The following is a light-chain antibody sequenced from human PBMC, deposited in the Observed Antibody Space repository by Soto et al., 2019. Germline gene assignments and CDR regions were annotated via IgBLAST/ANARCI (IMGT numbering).Light chain of an antibody. J-gene: IGKJ3*01. Sequence: EIVLTQSPATLSLSPGERATLSCRASQSVSSYLAWYQHKPGQAPRLLIYDASNRATGIPARFSGSGSGTDFTLTISSREPEDFAVYYGQQRSNWPFTCGPGTKVDIK. CDR1: QSVSSY. CDR3: QQRSNWPFT. CDR2: DAS. V-gene: IGKV3-11*01.